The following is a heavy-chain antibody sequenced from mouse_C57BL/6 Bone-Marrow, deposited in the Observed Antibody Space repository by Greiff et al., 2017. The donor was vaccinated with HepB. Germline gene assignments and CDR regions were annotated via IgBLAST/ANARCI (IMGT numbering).Heavy chain of an antibody. V-gene: IGHV6-3*01. Sequence: EVQLQESGGGLVQPGGSMKLSCVASGFTFSNYWMNWVRQSPEKGLEWVAQIRLKSDNYATHYAESVKGRFTISRDDSKSSVYLQMNNLRAEDTGIYYCTGYDGYYEPLYYYAMDYWGQGTSVTVSS. J-gene: IGHJ4*01. CDR1: GFTFSNYW. CDR3: TGYDGYYEPLYYYAMDY. CDR2: IRLKSDNYAT. D-gene: IGHD2-3*01.